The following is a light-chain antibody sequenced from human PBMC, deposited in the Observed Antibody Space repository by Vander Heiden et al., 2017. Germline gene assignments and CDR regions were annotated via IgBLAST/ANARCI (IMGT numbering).Light chain of an antibody. CDR3: CSYAGSREVV. CDR2: DVS. V-gene: IGLV2-11*01. J-gene: IGLJ2*01. Sequence: QSALTQPRSVSGSPGQSVTISCTGTSSDVGGYNYVSWYQQHPGKAPKLMIYDVSKRPSGVPDRFSGSKSGNTASLTISGLQAEDEAEYYCCSYAGSREVVFGGGTKLTVL. CDR1: SSDVGGYNY.